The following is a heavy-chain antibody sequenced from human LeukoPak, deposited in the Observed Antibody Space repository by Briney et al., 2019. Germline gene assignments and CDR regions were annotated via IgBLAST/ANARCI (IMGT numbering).Heavy chain of an antibody. J-gene: IGHJ4*02. CDR1: GFTFSSYA. Sequence: GGSLRLSCAASGFTFSSYAMSWVRQAPGKGLEWVSSISGSGISTYYANSVKGRFSISRENAKNSLYLQMNSLRAGDTAVYYCARGIVGARGFDYWGQGTLVTVSS. CDR3: ARGIVGARGFDY. D-gene: IGHD1-26*01. CDR2: ISGSGIST. V-gene: IGHV3-23*01.